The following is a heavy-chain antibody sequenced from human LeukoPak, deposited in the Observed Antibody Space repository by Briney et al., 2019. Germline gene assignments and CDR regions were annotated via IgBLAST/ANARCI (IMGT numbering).Heavy chain of an antibody. CDR2: INWNSGTI. J-gene: IGHJ6*02. CDR1: GFTFEDYA. V-gene: IGHV3-9*01. D-gene: IGHD6-19*01. Sequence: PGRSLRLSCAASGFTFEDYAMHWVRQAPGKGLEWVSGINWNSGTIAYVDSVKGRFTMSRDNAKTSLYLQMNSLRAEDTALYYCAKDIGAGWYYHYGMDVWGQGTTVTVSS. CDR3: AKDIGAGWYYHYGMDV.